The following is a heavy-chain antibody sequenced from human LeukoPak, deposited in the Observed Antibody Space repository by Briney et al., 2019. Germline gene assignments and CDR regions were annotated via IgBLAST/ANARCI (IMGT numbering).Heavy chain of an antibody. CDR2: IYYSGST. CDR3: ARTDTPMEYFDY. D-gene: IGHD5-18*01. J-gene: IGHJ4*02. V-gene: IGHV4-30-4*01. Sequence: PSETLSLTCTVSGGSISSGDYYGNWIRQPPGKGLEWIGYIYYSGSTYYNPSLKSRVTISVDTSKNQFSLKLSSVTAADTAVYYCARTDTPMEYFDYWGQGTLVTVSS. CDR1: GGSISSGDYY.